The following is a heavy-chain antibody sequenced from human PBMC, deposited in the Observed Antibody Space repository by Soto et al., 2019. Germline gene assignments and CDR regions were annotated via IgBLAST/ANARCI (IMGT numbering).Heavy chain of an antibody. Sequence: PSETLSITCTFSVGYISIYYWSWIRQPAGKGLDWIGRIYTSGSTNYNPSLKSRVTMSVDTSKNQFSLKLSSVTAADTAVYYCARAKSITMVRRAPMDVWGQGTTVTVSS. CDR3: ARAKSITMVRRAPMDV. CDR2: IYTSGST. V-gene: IGHV4-4*07. J-gene: IGHJ6*01. D-gene: IGHD3-10*01. CDR1: VGYISIYY.